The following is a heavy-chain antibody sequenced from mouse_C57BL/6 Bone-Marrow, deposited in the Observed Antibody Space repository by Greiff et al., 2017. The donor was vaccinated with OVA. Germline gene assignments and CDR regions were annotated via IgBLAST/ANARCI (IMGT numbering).Heavy chain of an antibody. CDR2: ISGGGGNT. Sequence: EVQLVESGGGLVKPGGSLKLSCAASGFTFSSYTMSWVRQTPEKRLEWVATISGGGGNTYYPDSVKGRFTISRDNAKNTLYLQMSSLRSEDTALYYCARRPFYYGSSYDYWGQGTTLTVAS. V-gene: IGHV5-9*01. J-gene: IGHJ2*01. D-gene: IGHD1-1*01. CDR3: ARRPFYYGSSYDY. CDR1: GFTFSSYT.